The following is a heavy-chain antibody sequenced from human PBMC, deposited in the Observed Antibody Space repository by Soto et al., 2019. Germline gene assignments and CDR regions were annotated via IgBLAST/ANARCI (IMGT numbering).Heavy chain of an antibody. V-gene: IGHV1-2*04. CDR2: INPNRGRT. D-gene: IGHD5-12*01. Sequence: QVQLVQSGAEVKKPGASVKVSCKASGYAFSEYYIHWMRQAPGQGLEWMGWINPNRGRTKSAQKFQGWVTMTRDTSIRTVYMELSRLRSDDTAVYYCVRESGGATATLDYYYFYMDVWGKGTTVTVSS. CDR3: VRESGGATATLDYYYFYMDV. J-gene: IGHJ6*03. CDR1: GYAFSEYY.